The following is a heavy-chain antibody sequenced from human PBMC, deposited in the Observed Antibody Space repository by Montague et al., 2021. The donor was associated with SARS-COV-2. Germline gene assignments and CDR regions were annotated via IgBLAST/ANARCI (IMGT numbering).Heavy chain of an antibody. J-gene: IGHJ4*02. CDR1: GFSLNTAGMC. D-gene: IGHD1-14*01. Sequence: PALVKPTQTLTLTCAFSGFSLNTAGMCVSWIRQPPGKALEWLARIDWDDDKFYSTSLKTRLTISKDTSKNQVVLKVTNMDPVDTATYYCAWTTVASCGPVDIDYWGQGTLVTVSS. CDR2: IDWDDDK. V-gene: IGHV2-70*17. CDR3: AWTTVASCGPVDIDY.